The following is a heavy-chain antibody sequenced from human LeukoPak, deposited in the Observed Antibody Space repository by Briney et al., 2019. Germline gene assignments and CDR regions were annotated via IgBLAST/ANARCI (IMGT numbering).Heavy chain of an antibody. V-gene: IGHV4-34*01. CDR3: ARTGGAARLLYGHYMDV. Sequence: PSETLSLTCTVSGGSISGYYWSWIRQPPGKGLEWIGEINHSGSTNYNPSLKSRVTISVDTSKNQFSLKLSSVTAADTAVYYCARTGGAARLLYGHYMDVWGKGTTVTVSS. D-gene: IGHD6-6*01. CDR2: INHSGST. J-gene: IGHJ6*03. CDR1: GGSISGYY.